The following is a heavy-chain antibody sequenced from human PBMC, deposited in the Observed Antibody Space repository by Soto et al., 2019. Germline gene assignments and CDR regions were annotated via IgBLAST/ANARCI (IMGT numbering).Heavy chain of an antibody. CDR3: ASSPRTLWELPH. V-gene: IGHV3-21*01. D-gene: IGHD1-26*01. Sequence: GGSLGLSCAASGFTFSSYSMNWVRQAPGKGLEWVSSISSSSSYIYYADSVKGRFTISRDNAKNSLYLQMNSLRAEDTAVYYCASSPRTLWELPHWGQGTLVTVSS. CDR2: ISSSSSYI. CDR1: GFTFSSYS. J-gene: IGHJ4*02.